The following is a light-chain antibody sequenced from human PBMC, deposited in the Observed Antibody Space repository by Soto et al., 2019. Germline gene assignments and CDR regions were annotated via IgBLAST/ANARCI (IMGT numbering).Light chain of an antibody. CDR3: CSYAGSSTLWV. V-gene: IGLV2-23*01. J-gene: IGLJ3*02. Sequence: ALTQPASVSGSPGQSITISCTGTSSDVGSYNLVSWYQQHPGKAPKLMIYEGSKRPSGVSNRFSGSKSGNTASLTISGLQAEDEADYYCCSYAGSSTLWVFGGGTKLTVL. CDR1: SSDVGSYNL. CDR2: EGS.